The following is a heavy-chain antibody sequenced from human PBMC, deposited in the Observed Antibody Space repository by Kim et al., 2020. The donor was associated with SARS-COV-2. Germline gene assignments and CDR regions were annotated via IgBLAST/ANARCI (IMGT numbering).Heavy chain of an antibody. Sequence: GGSLRLSCAASGFTFRTYAIYWVRQAPGKGLEWVAVISYDGSNKYYADSVKGRFTISRDNSKNTLYLQMNSLRAEDTAVYYCARATSGSYYSDFDYWGQGTLVHVPS. CDR1: GFTFRTYA. CDR3: ARATSGSYYSDFDY. V-gene: IGHV3-30*04. D-gene: IGHD1-26*01. J-gene: IGHJ4*02. CDR2: ISYDGSNK.